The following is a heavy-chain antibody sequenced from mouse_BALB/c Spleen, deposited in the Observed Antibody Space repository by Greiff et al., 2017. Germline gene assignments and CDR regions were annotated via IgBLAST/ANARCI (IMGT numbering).Heavy chain of an antibody. CDR2: IYPGSGST. J-gene: IGHJ3*01. CDR3: TTYYGSSSAWFAY. D-gene: IGHD1-1*01. CDR1: GYTFTSYW. Sequence: LQQPGSELVRPGASVKLSCKASGYTFTSYWMHWVKQRHGQGLEWIGNIYPGSGSTNYDEKFKSKGTLTVDTSSSTAYMHLSSLTFEDSAVYYCTTYYGSSSAWFAYWGQGTLVTVSA. V-gene: IGHV1S22*01.